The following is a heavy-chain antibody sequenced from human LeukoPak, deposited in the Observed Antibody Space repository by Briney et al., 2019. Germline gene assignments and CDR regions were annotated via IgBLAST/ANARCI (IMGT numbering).Heavy chain of an antibody. CDR3: ARSTAGITYYYDSSGYLLDY. Sequence: SETLSLTCGVYGGSFSGNYWSWIRQPPGKGLEWIGEINHRGSTNYNPSLKSRVTISVDTSKNQFSLKLSSVTAADTAVYYCARSTAGITYYYDSSGYLLDYWGQGTLVTVSS. CDR2: INHRGST. J-gene: IGHJ4*02. CDR1: GGSFSGNY. D-gene: IGHD3-22*01. V-gene: IGHV4-34*01.